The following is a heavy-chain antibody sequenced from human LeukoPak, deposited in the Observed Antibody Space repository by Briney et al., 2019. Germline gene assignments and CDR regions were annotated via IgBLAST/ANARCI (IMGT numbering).Heavy chain of an antibody. CDR2: INAGNGNT. D-gene: IGHD5-12*01. CDR1: GYTFTSYA. J-gene: IGHJ4*02. CDR3: ARVQGGYDYTHFDY. V-gene: IGHV1-3*01. Sequence: ASVKVSCKASGYTFTSYAMHWVRQAPGQRLEWMGWINAGNGNTKYSQKLQGRVTITRDTSASTAYMELSSLRSEDTAVYYCARVQGGYDYTHFDYWGQGTLVTVSS.